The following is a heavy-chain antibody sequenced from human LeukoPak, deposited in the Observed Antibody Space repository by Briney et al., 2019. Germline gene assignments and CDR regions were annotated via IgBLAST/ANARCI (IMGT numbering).Heavy chain of an antibody. V-gene: IGHV4-59*01. CDR3: ARVDGYNAY. J-gene: IGHJ4*02. Sequence: SETLSLTCTVSGGSISSYYWSWIRQPPGKGLEWIGYIYYSGSTNYNPSLKSRVTISVDTSRNQFSLKLSSVTAADTAVYYCARVDGYNAYWGQGTLVTVSS. CDR1: GGSISSYY. CDR2: IYYSGST. D-gene: IGHD5-24*01.